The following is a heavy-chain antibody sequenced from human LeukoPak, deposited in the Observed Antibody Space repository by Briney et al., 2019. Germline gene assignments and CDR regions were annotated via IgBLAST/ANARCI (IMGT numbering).Heavy chain of an antibody. CDR3: ARDPDPPLYYFDY. CDR2: ISSSSSYT. V-gene: IGHV3-11*06. D-gene: IGHD1-14*01. CDR1: GFTFSDYY. J-gene: IGHJ4*02. Sequence: PGGSLRLPCAASGFTFSDYYMSWIRQAPGKGLEWVSYISSSSSYTNYADSVKGRFTISRDNAKNSLYLQMNSLRAEDTAVYYCARDPDPPLYYFDYWGQGTLVTVSS.